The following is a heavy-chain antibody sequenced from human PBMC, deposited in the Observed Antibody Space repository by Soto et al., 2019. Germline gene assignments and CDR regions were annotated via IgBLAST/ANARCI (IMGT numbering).Heavy chain of an antibody. Sequence: PSETLSLTCTVSGGSISSYYWSWIRQPPGKGLEWIGYIYYSGSTNYNPSLKSRVTISVDTSKNQFSLKLSSVTAADTAVYYCARGGIAPNYDYIWGRYRYTGYLFDYWGQGTLVTVSS. V-gene: IGHV4-59*01. CDR3: ARGGIAPNYDYIWGRYRYTGYLFDY. D-gene: IGHD3-16*02. CDR1: GGSISSYY. CDR2: IYYSGST. J-gene: IGHJ4*02.